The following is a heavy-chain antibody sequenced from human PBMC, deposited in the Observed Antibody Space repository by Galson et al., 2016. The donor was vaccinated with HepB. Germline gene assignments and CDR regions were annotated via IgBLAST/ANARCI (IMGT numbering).Heavy chain of an antibody. CDR3: ARSVIPAGVGFDY. V-gene: IGHV2-5*01. J-gene: IGHJ4*02. Sequence: LVKPTQTLTLTCRFSGFTLSSTGVAVGWIRQSPGKALEWLALISWTDDKRYIPSLRSRVTIATDSSKNQVVLTMTKMDPVDTATYYCARSVIPAGVGFDYWGQGTLVTVSS. CDR1: GFTLSSTGVA. CDR2: ISWTDDK. D-gene: IGHD2-2*01.